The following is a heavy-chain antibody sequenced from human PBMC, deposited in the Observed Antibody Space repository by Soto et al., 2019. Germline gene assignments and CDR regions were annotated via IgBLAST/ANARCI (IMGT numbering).Heavy chain of an antibody. J-gene: IGHJ4*02. CDR1: GGTFSSFA. CDR3: AIEGTYYYDSSGYRFDY. D-gene: IGHD3-22*01. V-gene: IGHV1-69*13. CDR2: IIPIFGTA. Sequence: SVKVSCKASGGTFSSFAISWGRQAPGQGLERKGGIIPIFGTAKYAQRFQGRVTITADESTSTAYMELSGLRSEDTSVYFCAIEGTYYYDSSGYRFDYWGQGTLVTVSS.